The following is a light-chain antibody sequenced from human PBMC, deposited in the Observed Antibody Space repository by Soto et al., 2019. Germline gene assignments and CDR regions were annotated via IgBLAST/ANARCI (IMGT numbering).Light chain of an antibody. CDR1: QSVNNN. V-gene: IGKV3-15*01. CDR2: SAS. J-gene: IGKJ5*01. CDR3: QQYSQWPIT. Sequence: EIVMTKYPVTLSVSPGERATLSCTASQSVNNNVAWYQQKPGHTPRLLIYSASIGATGTPARFSGSGSGTEFTLSISSLQSEDFAVYSCQQYSQWPITFGQGTRLEI.